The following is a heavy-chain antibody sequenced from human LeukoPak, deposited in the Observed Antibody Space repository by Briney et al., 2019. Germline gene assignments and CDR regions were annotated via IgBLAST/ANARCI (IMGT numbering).Heavy chain of an antibody. V-gene: IGHV1-8*01. CDR1: GYTFTSYD. CDR2: MNPNSGNT. D-gene: IGHD5-18*01. J-gene: IGHJ4*02. Sequence: ASVKVSCKASGYTFTSYDINWVRQATGQGLEWMGWMNPNSGNTGYAQKFQGRVTMTRNTSISTAYMELSSLRSEDTAVYYCARGGREWIQLWSPYDCWGQGTLVTVSS. CDR3: ARGGREWIQLWSPYDC.